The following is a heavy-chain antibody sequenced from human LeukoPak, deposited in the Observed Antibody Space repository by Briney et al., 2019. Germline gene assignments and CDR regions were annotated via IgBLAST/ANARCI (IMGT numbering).Heavy chain of an antibody. D-gene: IGHD3-22*01. Sequence: GGSLRLSCAASGFTFDDYAMHWVRQAPGKGLEWVSLISGDGGSTYYADSVKGRFTISRDNSKNPLYLQMNSLRTEDTALYYCAKDILVDYYDSSGYFSYWGQGTLVTVSS. CDR3: AKDILVDYYDSSGYFSY. J-gene: IGHJ4*02. V-gene: IGHV3-43*02. CDR1: GFTFDDYA. CDR2: ISGDGGST.